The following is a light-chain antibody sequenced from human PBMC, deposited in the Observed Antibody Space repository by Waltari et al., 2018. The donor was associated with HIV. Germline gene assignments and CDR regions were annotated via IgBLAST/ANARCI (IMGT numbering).Light chain of an antibody. CDR2: KDN. CDR3: YSATENNLV. V-gene: IGLV3-27*01. J-gene: IGLJ2*01. Sequence: SHALTHQSSVSVSPAHTARITCSGDVLSTNFARWFQQKPGQAPVLIIYKDNERPSGIPERFSGSSSGTTVTLTISGAQVDDEADYYCYSATENNLVFGGGTKLTVL. CDR1: VLSTNF.